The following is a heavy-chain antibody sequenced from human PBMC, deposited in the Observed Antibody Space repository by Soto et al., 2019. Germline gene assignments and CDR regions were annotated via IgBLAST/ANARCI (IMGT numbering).Heavy chain of an antibody. J-gene: IGHJ6*03. CDR2: INPSGGST. CDR3: ARDAIMITFGGVIVDFVAYYYYMDV. CDR1: GYTFTSYY. V-gene: IGHV1-46*03. D-gene: IGHD3-16*02. Sequence: ASVKVSCKASGYTFTSYYMHWVRQAPGQGLEWMGIINPSGGSTSYAQKFQGRVTMTRDTSTSTVYMELSSLRSEDTAVYYCARDAIMITFGGVIVDFVAYYYYMDVWGKGTTVTVSS.